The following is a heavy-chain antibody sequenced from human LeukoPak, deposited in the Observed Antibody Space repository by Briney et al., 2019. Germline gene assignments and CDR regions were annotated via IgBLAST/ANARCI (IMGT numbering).Heavy chain of an antibody. CDR3: AREEYAFDS. CDR2: IIHSGST. J-gene: IGHJ3*02. V-gene: IGHV4-34*12. CDR1: GGSFRGYY. Sequence: PSETLSLTCAVYGGSFRGYYWSWIPQPPGKGLEWIGEIIHSGSTTYNPPPKSRVTISVDTSKNQFSLKLSSVTAADTAVYYCAREEYAFDSWGQGTMVTVSS.